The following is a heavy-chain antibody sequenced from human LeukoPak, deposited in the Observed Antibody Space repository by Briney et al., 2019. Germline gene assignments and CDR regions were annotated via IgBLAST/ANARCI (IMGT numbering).Heavy chain of an antibody. CDR1: GFTFGDYA. D-gene: IGHD3-16*01. Sequence: PGGSLKLSCAASGFTFGDYAMSWVRQAPGKGLEWVGFIRTEAYDGATDYGASVKGRFTISRDDSKNIAYLQMNSLNTEDTAVYYCTRTFGYYYFYMDVWGKGTTAIVSS. CDR2: IRTEAYDGAT. J-gene: IGHJ6*03. CDR3: TRTFGYYYFYMDV. V-gene: IGHV3-49*04.